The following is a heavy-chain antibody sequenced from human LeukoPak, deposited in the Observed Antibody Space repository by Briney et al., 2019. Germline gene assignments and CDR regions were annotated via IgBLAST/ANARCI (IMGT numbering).Heavy chain of an antibody. V-gene: IGHV4-59*08. CDR3: ARLLGESGAAGRFDP. Sequence: KASETLSLTCSVSGGSISSYYWSWIRQPPGKGLEWIGNIYYSGTTNYNPSLKSRVTISVDKSKNHFSLNLSPVTAADTAVYYCARLLGESGAAGRFDPWGQGTLVTVSS. CDR2: IYYSGTT. CDR1: GGSISSYY. D-gene: IGHD5-12*01. J-gene: IGHJ5*02.